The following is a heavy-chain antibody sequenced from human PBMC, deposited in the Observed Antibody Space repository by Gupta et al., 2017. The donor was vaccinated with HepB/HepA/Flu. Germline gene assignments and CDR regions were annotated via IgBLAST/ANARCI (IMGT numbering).Heavy chain of an antibody. D-gene: IGHD1-26*01. CDR3: ARDQGSGSYLGARWFDP. CDR1: GFTFSSYC. J-gene: IGHJ5*02. CDR2: ISSSRSTI. Sequence: EVQLVESGGGLLQPGGSLRLSCAASGFTFSSYCMNWVRQAPGKGLEWVSYISSSRSTIYYADSVKGRFTISRDNAKNSLYLQMNSLRDEDTAVYYCARDQGSGSYLGARWFDPWGQGTLVTVSS. V-gene: IGHV3-48*02.